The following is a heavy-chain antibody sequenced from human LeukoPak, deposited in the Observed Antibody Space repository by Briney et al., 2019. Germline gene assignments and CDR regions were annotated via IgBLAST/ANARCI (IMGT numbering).Heavy chain of an antibody. CDR3: ARVEVWEQRGDY. J-gene: IGHJ4*02. V-gene: IGHV1-18*01. Sequence: ASVKVSCKASGYTFTSYGISWVRQAPGQGLEWMGWISAYNGNTNYAQKLQGRVTMTTDTSTSTAYMELRGLRPDDTAVYYCARVEVWEQRGDYWGQGTLVTVSS. CDR2: ISAYNGNT. CDR1: GYTFTSYG. D-gene: IGHD1-26*01.